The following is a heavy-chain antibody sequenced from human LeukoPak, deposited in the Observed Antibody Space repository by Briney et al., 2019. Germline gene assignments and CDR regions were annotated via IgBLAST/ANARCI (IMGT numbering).Heavy chain of an antibody. CDR3: ATGAGGWPPAKMDY. CDR2: FGPEDDET. J-gene: IGHJ4*02. Sequence: GASVKVSCKVFGYTLTKLSMHWVRQAPGKGLEWMGGFGPEDDETIYAETFQGRLTMTEDTSTDTAYMELSSLRSEDTAVYYCATGAGGWPPAKMDYWGQGTLVTVSS. D-gene: IGHD4-23*01. V-gene: IGHV1-24*01. CDR1: GYTLTKLS.